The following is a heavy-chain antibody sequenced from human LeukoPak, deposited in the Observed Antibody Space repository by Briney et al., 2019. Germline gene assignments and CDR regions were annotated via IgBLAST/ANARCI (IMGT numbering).Heavy chain of an antibody. CDR2: IIGSGDST. CDR1: GFTFSSYA. V-gene: IGHV3-23*01. CDR3: AKMGAYYYDTSGVFDY. D-gene: IGHD3-22*01. Sequence: PGGSLRLSCAAPGFTFSSYAMGWVRQAPGKGLEWVSVIIGSGDSTYYADSVKGRFTISRDNSKNMLYLQMSSPRAEDTAVYYCAKMGAYYYDTSGVFDYWGQGTLVTVSS. J-gene: IGHJ4*02.